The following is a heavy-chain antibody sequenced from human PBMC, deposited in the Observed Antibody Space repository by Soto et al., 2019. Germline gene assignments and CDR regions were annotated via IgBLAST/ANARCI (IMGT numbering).Heavy chain of an antibody. J-gene: IGHJ6*02. D-gene: IGHD5-12*01. V-gene: IGHV4-30-2*01. CDR2: IYYSGST. CDR1: GGSITSGNYS. CDR3: AREVRGYDLNPNHIGIDV. Sequence: QLQLQESGPGLVKPSQTLSLTCVVSGGSITSGNYSWSWLRQPPGKGLEWIGFIYYSGSTSYNPSPQSLVTLSVDTSKNHFSVKLRSVTAPDTVVDYCAREVRGYDLNPNHIGIDVWGQGTTVTVSS.